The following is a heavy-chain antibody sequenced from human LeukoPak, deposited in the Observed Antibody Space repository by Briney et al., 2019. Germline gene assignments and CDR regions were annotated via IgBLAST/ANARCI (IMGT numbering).Heavy chain of an antibody. D-gene: IGHD3-10*01. Sequence: PGGSLRLSCAASGFTFSSYAMHWVRQAPGKGLEWVAVISYDGSNKYYADSVKGRFTISRDNSKNTLYLQMNSLRAEDTAVYYCARFGEPIDYWGQGTLVTVSP. CDR1: GFTFSSYA. J-gene: IGHJ4*02. V-gene: IGHV3-30-3*01. CDR3: ARFGEPIDY. CDR2: ISYDGSNK.